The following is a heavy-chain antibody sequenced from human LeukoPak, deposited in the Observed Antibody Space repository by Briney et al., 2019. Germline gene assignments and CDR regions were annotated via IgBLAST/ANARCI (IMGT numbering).Heavy chain of an antibody. J-gene: IGHJ6*04. CDR1: GFTFSSYS. Sequence: GRSLRLSCAASGFTFSSYSMHWVRQAPGKGLEWVSVIWYDGSNKYYADSVKGRFTISRDNSKNTLYLQMNSLRAEDTAVYYCATAPYSSSWYDYYYGMDVWGKGTTVTVSS. CDR2: IWYDGSNK. D-gene: IGHD6-13*01. V-gene: IGHV3-33*01. CDR3: ATAPYSSSWYDYYYGMDV.